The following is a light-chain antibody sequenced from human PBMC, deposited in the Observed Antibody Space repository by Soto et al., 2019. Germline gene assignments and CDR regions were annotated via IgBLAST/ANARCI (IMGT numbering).Light chain of an antibody. CDR1: QSVASSY. J-gene: IGKJ5*01. Sequence: EVVLTQSPGTLSLSPGERVTLSCRASQSVASSYLAWYQQKPGRAPRLLFYSASSRATGIPDRFSGSGSGTDFTLTISSLQAEDVAIYYCQQYHSDPITFGQGTRLEIK. CDR2: SAS. CDR3: QQYHSDPIT. V-gene: IGKV3-20*01.